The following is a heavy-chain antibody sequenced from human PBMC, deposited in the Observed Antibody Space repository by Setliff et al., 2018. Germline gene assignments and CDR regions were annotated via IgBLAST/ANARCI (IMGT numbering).Heavy chain of an antibody. Sequence: SETLSLTCTVSGYSISSGYYWGWIRQPPGKGLEWIGNMYHSGSVYYNPSLKSRVTISVDTSKNQFSLKVTSVTAADTAVYYCARAELEFLTRLDPWGQGTLVTVSS. CDR3: ARAELEFLTRLDP. CDR1: GYSISSGYY. J-gene: IGHJ5*02. CDR2: MYHSGSV. D-gene: IGHD3-3*02. V-gene: IGHV4-38-2*02.